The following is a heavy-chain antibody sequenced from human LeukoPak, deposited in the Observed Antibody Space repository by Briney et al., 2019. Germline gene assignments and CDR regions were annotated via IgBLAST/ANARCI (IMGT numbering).Heavy chain of an antibody. CDR2: IYYSGST. V-gene: IGHV4-39*07. CDR3: ARAHSIASYYYGVDV. D-gene: IGHD2/OR15-2a*01. Sequence: SETLSLTCTVSGGSISSSYSYWGWIRQPPGKGLEWIGNIYYSGSTYYSPSLTSRDTVSVDTSENQFSLKLSSVTAADTAVYYCARAHSIASYYYGVDVWGQGTTVTVS. J-gene: IGHJ6*02. CDR1: GGSISSSYSY.